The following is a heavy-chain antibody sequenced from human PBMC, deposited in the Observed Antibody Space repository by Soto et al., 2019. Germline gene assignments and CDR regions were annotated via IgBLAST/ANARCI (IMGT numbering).Heavy chain of an antibody. J-gene: IGHJ4*02. Sequence: QVQLVQSGAEVKKPGASVKVSCKASGYTFSSYYIHWVRQAPGQGLEWMGIINPNGGSTSYAQKFQGSVTMTRDTSTSTVYMELSSLRSEDTAVYYCARDLASETGTTYWGQGTLVTVSS. D-gene: IGHD1-7*01. CDR2: INPNGGST. CDR3: ARDLASETGTTY. V-gene: IGHV1-46*01. CDR1: GYTFSSYY.